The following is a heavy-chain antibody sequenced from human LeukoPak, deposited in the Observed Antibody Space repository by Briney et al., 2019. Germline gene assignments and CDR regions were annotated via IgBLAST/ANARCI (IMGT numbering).Heavy chain of an antibody. V-gene: IGHV4-34*01. CDR2: INHSGST. D-gene: IGHD4-17*01. CDR3: ARHVATTVTRGYSCHPMDV. CDR1: GGSFSGYY. Sequence: SETLSLTCAVYGGSFSGYYWSWIRQPPGKGLEWIGEINHSGSTNYDPSLKSRVTISVDTSKNQFSLKLNSVTAADTAVYYCARHVATTVTRGYSCHPMDVWGKGTMVSVSS. J-gene: IGHJ6*03.